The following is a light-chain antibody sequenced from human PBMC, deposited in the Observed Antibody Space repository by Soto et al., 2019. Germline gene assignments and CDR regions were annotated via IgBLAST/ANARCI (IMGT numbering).Light chain of an antibody. V-gene: IGLV1-44*01. J-gene: IGLJ2*01. Sequence: QSVLTQPPSASGTPGQRVTISCSGSSSNIGSNTVNWYQQLPGTAPKLLIYSNNQRPSGVPDRFSGSKFGTSASLAISGLQSEDEADYYCAAWDDSLNGVVFGGGTVLAVL. CDR1: SSNIGSNT. CDR3: AAWDDSLNGVV. CDR2: SNN.